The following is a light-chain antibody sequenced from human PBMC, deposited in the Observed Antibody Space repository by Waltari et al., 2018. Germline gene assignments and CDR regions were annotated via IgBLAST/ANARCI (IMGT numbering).Light chain of an antibody. CDR2: DAS. Sequence: DIQMTQSPSTLSASVGDRVTITCRASHNIYSWLAWYQQKPGKAPKLLIYDASSLEFGFPSRFSGSGSGTEFTLTISGLQPDDFATYYCQQYSSYSGTFGQGTKLEIK. V-gene: IGKV1-5*01. CDR3: QQYSSYSGT. CDR1: HNIYSW. J-gene: IGKJ2*01.